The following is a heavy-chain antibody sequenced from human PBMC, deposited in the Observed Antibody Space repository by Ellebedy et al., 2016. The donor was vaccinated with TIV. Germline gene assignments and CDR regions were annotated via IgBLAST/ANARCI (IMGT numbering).Heavy chain of an antibody. D-gene: IGHD6-13*01. Sequence: KVSCKGSGYDFARYLIAWVRQMPGEGLEWMGSINPGDSDTKYSPSFQGHVTISADTSSSTAYLQWSSLHASDTAMYYCARHRAAGGNYYDGMDVWGQGTTLTVSS. CDR3: ARHRAAGGNYYDGMDV. CDR1: GYDFARYL. J-gene: IGHJ6*02. V-gene: IGHV5-51*01. CDR2: INPGDSDT.